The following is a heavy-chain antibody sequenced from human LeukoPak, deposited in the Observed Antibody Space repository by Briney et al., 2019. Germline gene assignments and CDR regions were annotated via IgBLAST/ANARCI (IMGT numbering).Heavy chain of an antibody. V-gene: IGHV1-69*13. D-gene: IGHD6-19*01. CDR3: ARDREAVVGHNWFDP. J-gene: IGHJ5*02. CDR1: GGTFSSYA. Sequence: SVTVSCTASGGTFSSYAISWVRQAPGQGLEWMGGIIPIFGTANYAQKFQGRVTITADESTSTAYMELSSLRSEDTAVYYCARDREAVVGHNWFDPWGQGTLVTVSS. CDR2: IIPIFGTA.